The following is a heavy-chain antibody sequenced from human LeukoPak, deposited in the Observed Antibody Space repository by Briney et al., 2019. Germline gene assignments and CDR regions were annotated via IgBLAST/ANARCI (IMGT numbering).Heavy chain of an antibody. Sequence: ETLSLTCTVSGGSISSYHWSWIRQPPGKGLEWIGYIYYSGSTNYNPSLKSRVTISVDTSKNQFSLKLSSVTAADTAVYYCARVDGYNYGEDYFDYWGQGTLVTVSS. CDR2: IYYSGST. J-gene: IGHJ4*02. CDR3: ARVDGYNYGEDYFDY. D-gene: IGHD5-24*01. CDR1: GGSISSYH. V-gene: IGHV4-59*01.